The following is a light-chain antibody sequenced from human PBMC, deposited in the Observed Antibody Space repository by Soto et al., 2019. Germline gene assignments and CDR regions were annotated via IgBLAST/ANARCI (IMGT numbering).Light chain of an antibody. Sequence: QSVLTQPPSASGTPGQRVTISCSGSSSNIGSKHVYWYQQFPGTAPKLLMYRSDQRPSGVPDRFSGSKSGTSASLAISGLRSDEEADYYCSARDDSLSGVVFGGGTKLTVL. V-gene: IGLV1-47*01. J-gene: IGLJ2*01. CDR1: SSNIGSKH. CDR3: SARDDSLSGVV. CDR2: RSD.